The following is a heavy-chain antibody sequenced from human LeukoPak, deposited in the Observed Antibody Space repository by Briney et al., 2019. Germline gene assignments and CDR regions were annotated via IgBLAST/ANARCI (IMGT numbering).Heavy chain of an antibody. CDR1: GGSISSDTYY. J-gene: IGHJ4*02. Sequence: SQTLSLTCTVSGGSISSDTYYWSWIRQPAGKGLEWIGRIFTSGRTDYNPSLRSRVSMSVDTSKNQFSLKLSSVTAADTAVYFCARVQFGAAGSFDCWGQGTLVTVSS. CDR2: IFTSGRT. CDR3: ARVQFGAAGSFDC. V-gene: IGHV4-61*02. D-gene: IGHD6-19*01.